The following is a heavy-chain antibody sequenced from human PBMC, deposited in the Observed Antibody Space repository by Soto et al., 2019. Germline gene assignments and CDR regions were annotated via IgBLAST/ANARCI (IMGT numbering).Heavy chain of an antibody. CDR2: IYYSGSP. D-gene: IGHD3-22*01. V-gene: IGHV4-31*02. CDR3: ATYDSGGRYYFDY. CDR1: GGSISSGGYY. J-gene: IGHJ4*02. Sequence: SETLSLTCTVSGGSISSGGYYWSWIRQHPGKGLEWIGYIYYSGSPYYNPSLKSRVTISVDTSKNQFSLNLSSVTAADTAVYYCATYDSGGRYYFDYWGQGTLVTVSS.